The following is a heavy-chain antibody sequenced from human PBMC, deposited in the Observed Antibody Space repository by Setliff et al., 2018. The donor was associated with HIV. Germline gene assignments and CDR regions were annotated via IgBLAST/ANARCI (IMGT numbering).Heavy chain of an antibody. V-gene: IGHV4-39*07. Sequence: KPSETLSLTCTVSGGSISTYYWSWIRQPPGKGLEWIGSIHYSGSTYYNPSLRSRVSISVDTSKNQFSLRLSSVTAADAAVYYCARDPSSSGWSEGLYYFDSWGRGTLVTVSS. D-gene: IGHD6-19*01. CDR1: GGSISTYY. CDR3: ARDPSSSGWSEGLYYFDS. J-gene: IGHJ4*02. CDR2: IHYSGST.